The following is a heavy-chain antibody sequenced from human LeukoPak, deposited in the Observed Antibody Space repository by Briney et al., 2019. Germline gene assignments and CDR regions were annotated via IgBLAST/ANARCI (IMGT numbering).Heavy chain of an antibody. CDR3: TTAGERPIRCFDY. CDR2: MNPNSGNT. J-gene: IGHJ4*02. V-gene: IGHV1-8*01. Sequence: GASVKVSCKASGYSFSSYDINWVRQATGQGLEWMGWMNPNSGNTGYAQKFQGRVTVTRNTSINTAYMELSVLILADTAVDFCTTAGERPIRCFDYWGQGTLVTVSS. CDR1: GYSFSSYD. D-gene: IGHD3-16*01.